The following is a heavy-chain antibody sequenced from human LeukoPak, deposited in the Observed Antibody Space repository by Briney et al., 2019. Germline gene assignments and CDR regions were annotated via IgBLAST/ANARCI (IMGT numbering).Heavy chain of an antibody. Sequence: SETLSLTCTVSGGSISSGGYYWSWIRQHPGKGLEWIGYIYYSGSTYYNPSLKSRVTISVDTSKNRFSLKLSSVTAADTAVYYCATRRDGYPLDYWGQGTLVTVSS. D-gene: IGHD5-24*01. V-gene: IGHV4-31*03. J-gene: IGHJ4*02. CDR1: GGSISSGGYY. CDR3: ATRRDGYPLDY. CDR2: IYYSGST.